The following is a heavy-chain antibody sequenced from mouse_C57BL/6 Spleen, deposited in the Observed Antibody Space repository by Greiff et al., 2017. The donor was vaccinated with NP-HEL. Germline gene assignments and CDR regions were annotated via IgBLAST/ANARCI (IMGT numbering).Heavy chain of an antibody. Sequence: VQLQESGAELARPGASVKLSCKASGYTFTSYGISWVKQRTGQGLEWIGEIYPRSGNTYYNEKFKGKATLTADKSSSTAYMELRSLTSEDSAVYFCARLAQATFAYWGQGTLVTVSA. D-gene: IGHD3-2*02. CDR2: IYPRSGNT. V-gene: IGHV1-81*01. J-gene: IGHJ3*01. CDR3: ARLAQATFAY. CDR1: GYTFTSYG.